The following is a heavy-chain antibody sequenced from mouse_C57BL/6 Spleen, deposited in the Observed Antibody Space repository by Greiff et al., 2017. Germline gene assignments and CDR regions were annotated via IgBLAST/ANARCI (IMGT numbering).Heavy chain of an antibody. D-gene: IGHD4-1*01. CDR2: IDPSDSYT. CDR1: GYTFTSYW. V-gene: IGHV1-69*01. Sequence: QVQLQQSGAELVMPGASVKLSCKASGYTFTSYWMHWVKQRPGQGLEWIGEIDPSDSYTNYNQKFKGKSTLTVDKSSSTAYMQLSSLTSEDSAVYYCARSRLDWYFDGWGTGTTVTVSS. CDR3: ARSRLDWYFDG. J-gene: IGHJ1*03.